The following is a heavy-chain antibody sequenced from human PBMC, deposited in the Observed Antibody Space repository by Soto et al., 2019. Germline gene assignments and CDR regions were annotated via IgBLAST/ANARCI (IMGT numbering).Heavy chain of an antibody. Sequence: PGGSLRLSRVASGFTFSSYALHWVRQAPGKGLEWVALISNDGMNTFYADSVKGRMTVSRDKAEKTMYLQMNSLTAEDTAVYYFAKGLRCMEHWGHGTVGTFS. D-gene: IGHD2-8*01. CDR1: GFTFSSYA. CDR3: AKGLRCMEH. V-gene: IGHV3-30-3*02. J-gene: IGHJ1*01. CDR2: ISNDGMNT.